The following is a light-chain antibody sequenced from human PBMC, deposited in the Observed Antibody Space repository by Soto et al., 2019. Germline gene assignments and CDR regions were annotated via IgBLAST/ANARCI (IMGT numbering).Light chain of an antibody. CDR1: SSDFGSYNY. CDR3: SSYPSSTTPVV. V-gene: IGLV2-14*01. CDR2: EVS. J-gene: IGLJ2*01. Sequence: SVLTQPASVSWSPGQSITISCTGTSSDFGSYNYVSWYQQHPGKAPKLIIYEVSNRPSGVSDRFSGSKSGNTASLTVSGLQAEDEAEYYCSSYPSSTTPVVFGGGTQLTVL.